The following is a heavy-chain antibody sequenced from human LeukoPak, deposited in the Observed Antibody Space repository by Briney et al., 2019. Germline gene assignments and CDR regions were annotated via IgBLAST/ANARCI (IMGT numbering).Heavy chain of an antibody. CDR3: ARDPCDIVVVPAGLNWFDP. J-gene: IGHJ5*02. CDR1: GYTFTGYY. Sequence: GASVTVSCKASGYTFTGYYMHWVRQAPGQGLEWMGWINPNSGGTNYAQKFQGRVTMTRDTSISTAYMELSRLRSDDTAVYYCARDPCDIVVVPAGLNWFDPWGQGTLVTVSS. V-gene: IGHV1-2*02. D-gene: IGHD2-2*01. CDR2: INPNSGGT.